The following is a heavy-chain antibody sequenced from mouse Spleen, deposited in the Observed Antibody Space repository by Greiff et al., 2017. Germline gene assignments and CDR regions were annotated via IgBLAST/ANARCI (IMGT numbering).Heavy chain of an antibody. CDR3: ARVTGTGFDY. J-gene: IGHJ2*01. V-gene: IGHV1-64*01. CDR2: IHPNSGST. D-gene: IGHD4-1*01. Sequence: PGQGLEWIGMIHPNSGSTNYNEKFKSKATLTVDKSSSTAYMQLSSLTSEDSAVYYCARVTGTGFDYWGQGTTLTVSS.